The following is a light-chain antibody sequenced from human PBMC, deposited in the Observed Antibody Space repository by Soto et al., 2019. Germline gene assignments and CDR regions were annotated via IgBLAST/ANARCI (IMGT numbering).Light chain of an antibody. Sequence: DIVMTQSPDSLAVSLCERSTINCKSSQSVLYSSNNKNYLAWYQQKPGQPPKLLIYWAATRESGVPDRFSGSGSGTDFTLTINSLQAEDVAVYYCQQYYSTPLTFGGGTKVDNK. CDR1: QSVLYSSNNKNY. CDR3: QQYYSTPLT. V-gene: IGKV4-1*01. J-gene: IGKJ4*01. CDR2: WAA.